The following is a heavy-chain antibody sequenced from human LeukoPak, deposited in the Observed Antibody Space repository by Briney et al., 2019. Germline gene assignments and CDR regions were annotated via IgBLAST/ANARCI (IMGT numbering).Heavy chain of an antibody. CDR3: ARVGVPAAIFYFDY. CDR2: INHSGST. Sequence: PSETLSLTCAVYGGSFSGYYWSWIRQPPGKGLEWIGEINHSGSTNYNPSLKSRVTISVDTSKNQFSLKLSSVTAADTAVYYCARVGVPAAIFYFDYWGQGTLVTVSS. J-gene: IGHJ4*02. CDR1: GGSFSGYY. D-gene: IGHD2-2*01. V-gene: IGHV4-34*01.